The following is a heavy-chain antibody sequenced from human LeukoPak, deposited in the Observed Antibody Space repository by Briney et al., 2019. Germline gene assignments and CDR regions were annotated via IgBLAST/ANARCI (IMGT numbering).Heavy chain of an antibody. J-gene: IGHJ4*02. Sequence: GASVKVSCKASGYTFTGYYMHWVRQAPGQGLEWMGWISAYNGNTNYAQKLQGRVTMTTDTSTSTAYMELRSLRSDDTAVYYCARGHYYGSGSSRAADYWGQGTLVTVSS. CDR3: ARGHYYGSGSSRAADY. CDR1: GYTFTGYY. CDR2: ISAYNGNT. V-gene: IGHV1-18*04. D-gene: IGHD3-10*01.